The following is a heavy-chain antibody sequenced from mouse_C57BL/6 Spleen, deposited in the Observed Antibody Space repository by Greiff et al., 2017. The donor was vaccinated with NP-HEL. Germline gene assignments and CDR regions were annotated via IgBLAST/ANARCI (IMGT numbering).Heavy chain of an antibody. CDR2: INYDGSST. Sequence: DVHLVESEGGLVQPGSSMKLSCTASGFTFSDYYMAWVRQVPEKGLEWVANINYDGSSTYYLDSLKSRFIISRDNAKNILYLQMSSLKSEDTATYYWARDGKDYDYGFDYWGQGTTLTVSS. CDR1: GFTFSDYY. D-gene: IGHD2-4*01. J-gene: IGHJ2*01. V-gene: IGHV5-16*01. CDR3: ARDGKDYDYGFDY.